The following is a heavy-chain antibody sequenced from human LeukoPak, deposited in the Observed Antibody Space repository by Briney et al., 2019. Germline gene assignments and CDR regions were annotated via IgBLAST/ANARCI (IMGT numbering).Heavy chain of an antibody. V-gene: IGHV3-23*01. CDR2: IDGSGGTT. CDR1: GFTFSSYA. CDR3: AKVRQAETTRTNFDY. D-gene: IGHD1-14*01. J-gene: IGHJ4*02. Sequence: GASLRLSCAASGFTFSSYAMCWTRQAPGRGLEWVSGIDGSGGTTYYADSVKGRFTISRDNSRNTLFLQMNSLRAEDTGVYYCAKVRQAETTRTNFDYWGQGTLVTVSS.